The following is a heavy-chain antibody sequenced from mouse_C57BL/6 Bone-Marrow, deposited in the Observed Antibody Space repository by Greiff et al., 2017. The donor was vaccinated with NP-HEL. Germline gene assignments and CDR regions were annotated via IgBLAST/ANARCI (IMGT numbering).Heavy chain of an antibody. D-gene: IGHD4-1*01. Sequence: VQLQQPGAELVKPGASVKLSCKASGYTFSSYWTQWVKQRPGQGLEWIGEIDPSDSYTNYNQKFKGKATLTVDTSSSTAYMQLRGLTSEDSAVYYCATCQTGFDYWGQGTTLTVSS. CDR2: IDPSDSYT. CDR1: GYTFSSYW. V-gene: IGHV1-50*01. CDR3: ATCQTGFDY. J-gene: IGHJ2*01.